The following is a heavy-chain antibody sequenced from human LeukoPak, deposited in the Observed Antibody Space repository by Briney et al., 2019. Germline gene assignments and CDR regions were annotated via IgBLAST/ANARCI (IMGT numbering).Heavy chain of an antibody. D-gene: IGHD5-18*01. J-gene: IGHJ2*01. V-gene: IGHV4-30-2*01. CDR2: IYHSEST. CDR1: GGSISSGGYS. Sequence: SQTLSLTCAVSGGSISSGGYSWSWIRQPPGKGLEWIGYIYHSESTYYNPSLKSRVTISVDRSKNQFSLKLSSVTAADTAVYYCAREVAGYGYGYVDLWGRGTLVTVSS. CDR3: AREVAGYGYGYVDL.